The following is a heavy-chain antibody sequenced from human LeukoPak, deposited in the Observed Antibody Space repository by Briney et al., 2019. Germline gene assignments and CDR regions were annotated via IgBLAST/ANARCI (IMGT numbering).Heavy chain of an antibody. D-gene: IGHD3-10*01. CDR3: ARERPLYGSGSYEAFDI. J-gene: IGHJ3*02. Sequence: GSLRLSCAASGFTVSSNYMSWVRQAPGKGLEWVSVIYSGGSTYYTDSVKGRFTISRDNSKNSLYLQMNSLRADDTAVYYCARERPLYGSGSYEAFDIWGQGTMVTVSS. CDR1: GFTVSSNY. CDR2: IYSGGST. V-gene: IGHV3-66*01.